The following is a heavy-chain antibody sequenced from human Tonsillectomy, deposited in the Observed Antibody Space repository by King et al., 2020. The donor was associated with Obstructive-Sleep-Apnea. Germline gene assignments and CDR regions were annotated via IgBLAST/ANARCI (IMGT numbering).Heavy chain of an antibody. Sequence: QLVQSGAEVKKPGASVKVSCKASGDTFTSYGIRWVRQAPGQGLEWMGWISPYNGNTNYAQKLQGRVTMTTDTSTSTAYMELRSLRSDDTAVYYCASAAGYCSGGSCYQDYWGQGTLVTVSS. CDR2: ISPYNGNT. D-gene: IGHD2-15*01. CDR1: GDTFTSYG. J-gene: IGHJ4*02. CDR3: ASAAGYCSGGSCYQDY. V-gene: IGHV1-18*01.